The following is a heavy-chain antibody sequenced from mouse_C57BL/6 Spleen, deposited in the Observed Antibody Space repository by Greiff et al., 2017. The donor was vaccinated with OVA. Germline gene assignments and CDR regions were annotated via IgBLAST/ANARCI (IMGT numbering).Heavy chain of an antibody. D-gene: IGHD2-1*01. CDR2: IYPGDGDT. CDR1: SYAFSSSW. CDR3: AYGNCDY. V-gene: IGHV1-82*01. Sequence: VQLQQSGPELVKPGASVKISCKASSYAFSSSWMNWVKQRPGKGLEWIGRIYPGDGDTNYNGKFKGKATLTADKSSSTAYMQLSSLTSEDSAVYFCAYGNCDYWGQGTTLTVSS. J-gene: IGHJ2*01.